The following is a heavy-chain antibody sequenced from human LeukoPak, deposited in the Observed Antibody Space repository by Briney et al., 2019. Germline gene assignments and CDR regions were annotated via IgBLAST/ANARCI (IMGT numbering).Heavy chain of an antibody. Sequence: PSQTLSLTCTVSGGSISSGDYYWSWIRQHPGKGLEWIGSIYYSGRTYYNPSLKSRVTISVDTSKNQFSLKLSSVTAADTAVYYCASGYYYDSSGYSIPNWGQGTLVTVSS. CDR2: IYYSGRT. CDR3: ASGYYYDSSGYSIPN. D-gene: IGHD3-22*01. V-gene: IGHV4-31*03. J-gene: IGHJ4*02. CDR1: GGSISSGDYY.